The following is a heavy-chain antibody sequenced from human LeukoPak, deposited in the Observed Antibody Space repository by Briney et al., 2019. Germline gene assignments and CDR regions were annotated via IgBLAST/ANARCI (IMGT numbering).Heavy chain of an antibody. J-gene: IGHJ4*02. V-gene: IGHV3-23*01. Sequence: QSGGSLRLSCAASGFTVSSNYMSWVRQAPGKGLEWVSAISGSGGSTYYADSVKGRFTISRDNSKNTLYLQMNSLRAEDTAVYYCANRPSGFDYWGQGTLVTVSS. CDR2: ISGSGGST. D-gene: IGHD3-10*01. CDR3: ANRPSGFDY. CDR1: GFTVSSNY.